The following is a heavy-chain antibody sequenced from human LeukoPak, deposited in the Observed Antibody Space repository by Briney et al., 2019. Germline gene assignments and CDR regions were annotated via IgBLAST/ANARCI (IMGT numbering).Heavy chain of an antibody. CDR3: AKGKRLLDY. CDR1: GFTFSSYT. V-gene: IGHV3-23*01. Sequence: GGSLRLACAASGFTFSSYTMTWVRQAPGKGLEWISCIIGSGSSTYYAESVKGRFTISRDNFQNTLYLQMNSLRAEDTAVYYCAKGKRLLDYWGQGTLVTVSS. CDR2: IIGSGSST. J-gene: IGHJ4*02. D-gene: IGHD6-25*01.